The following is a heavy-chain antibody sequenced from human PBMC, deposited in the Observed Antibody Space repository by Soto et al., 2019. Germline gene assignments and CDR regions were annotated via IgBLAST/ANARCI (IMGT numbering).Heavy chain of an antibody. J-gene: IGHJ6*02. V-gene: IGHV4-30-4*01. Sequence: SETLSLTCTVSGGSISSGDYYWSWIRQPPGKGLEWIGYIYYSGSTYYNPSLKSRVTISVDTSKNQFSLKLSSVTAADTAVYYCARAAYCGGDCGLTAGYYYYYGMDVWGQGTTVTVSS. CDR3: ARAAYCGGDCGLTAGYYYYYGMDV. CDR1: GGSISSGDYY. D-gene: IGHD2-21*02. CDR2: IYYSGST.